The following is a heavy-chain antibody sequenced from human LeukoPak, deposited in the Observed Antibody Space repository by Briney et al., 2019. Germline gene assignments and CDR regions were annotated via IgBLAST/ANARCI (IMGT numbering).Heavy chain of an antibody. V-gene: IGHV3-53*01. CDR3: ARHPYDSSVYGDY. D-gene: IGHD3-22*01. J-gene: IGHJ4*02. Sequence: GGSLRLSCAASGFTVSSNYMSWVRQAPGKGLEWVSVIYSGGSTYYADSVKGRFTISRDNSKNTLYLQMNSLRAEDTAVYYCARHPYDSSVYGDYWGQGTLVPVSS. CDR2: IYSGGST. CDR1: GFTVSSNY.